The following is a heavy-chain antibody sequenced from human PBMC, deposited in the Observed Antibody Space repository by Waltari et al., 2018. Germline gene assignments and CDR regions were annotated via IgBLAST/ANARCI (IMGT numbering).Heavy chain of an antibody. CDR2: IYTSGST. V-gene: IGHV4-61*09. CDR3: ARAKGRWYPLDY. D-gene: IGHD6-13*01. Sequence: QVQLQESGPGLVKPSQTLSLTCTVSGGSISSGSYYWCWIRQPAGKGLEWIGDIYTSGSTNTNPSPKSRVTIAVDTSKNQFSLKLSSVTAADTAVYYCARAKGRWYPLDYWGQGTLVTVSS. J-gene: IGHJ4*02. CDR1: GGSISSGSYY.